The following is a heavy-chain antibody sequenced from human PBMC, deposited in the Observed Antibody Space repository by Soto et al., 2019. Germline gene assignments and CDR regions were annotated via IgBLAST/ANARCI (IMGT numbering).Heavy chain of an antibody. CDR3: ARHHGPTTSENWFDP. D-gene: IGHD5-12*01. J-gene: IGHJ5*02. Sequence: QVHLVQSGVEVKTPGASVKVSCQASGYTFFTYDISWVRQAPGQGLEWMGWISTYSGDTKYAQKLQGRVTMTTDTSTATAYLELRSLRSDDMAVYYCARHHGPTTSENWFDPWGQGTLVTVSS. V-gene: IGHV1-18*03. CDR1: GYTFFTYD. CDR2: ISTYSGDT.